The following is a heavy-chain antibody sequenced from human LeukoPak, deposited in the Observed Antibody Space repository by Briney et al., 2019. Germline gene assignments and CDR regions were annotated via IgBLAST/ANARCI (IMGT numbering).Heavy chain of an antibody. J-gene: IGHJ4*02. CDR1: GYTFTSYG. V-gene: IGHV1-18*01. D-gene: IGHD3-22*01. Sequence: ASVKVSCKASGYTFTSYGISWVRQAPGQGLEWMGWISAYNGNTNYAQKLQGRVTMTTDTSTSTAYMELRSLRSDDTAVYYCARGPRSYYDSSGYAYWGQGTLVTVSS. CDR3: ARGPRSYYDSSGYAY. CDR2: ISAYNGNT.